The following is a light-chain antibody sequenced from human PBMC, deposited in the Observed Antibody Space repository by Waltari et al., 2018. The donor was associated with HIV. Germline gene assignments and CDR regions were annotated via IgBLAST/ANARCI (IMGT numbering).Light chain of an antibody. V-gene: IGLV1-47*01. CDR1: SSNIGSNY. CDR2: GSN. Sequence: QSVLTQSPSASGTPGQRVTISCSGSSSNIGSNYVYWYQQLPGTAPKLLIYGSNQRPPGVPDRSSGSKSGTSASRAISGLRSEDEADYYCAAWDDSLSGRVFGGGTKLTVL. J-gene: IGLJ3*02. CDR3: AAWDDSLSGRV.